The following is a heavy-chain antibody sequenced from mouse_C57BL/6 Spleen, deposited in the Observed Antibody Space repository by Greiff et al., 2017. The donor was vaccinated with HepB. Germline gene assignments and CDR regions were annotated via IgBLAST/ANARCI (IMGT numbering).Heavy chain of an antibody. V-gene: IGHV3-6*01. Sequence: DVQLQESGPGLVKPSQSLSLTCSVTGYSITSGYYWNWIRQFPGNKLEWMGYISYDGSNNYNPSLKNRISITRDTSKNQFFLKLNSVTTEDTATYYCARDGFITTVVAPFAYWGQGTLVTVSA. CDR1: GYSITSGYY. CDR3: ARDGFITTVVAPFAY. CDR2: ISYDGSN. J-gene: IGHJ3*01. D-gene: IGHD1-1*01.